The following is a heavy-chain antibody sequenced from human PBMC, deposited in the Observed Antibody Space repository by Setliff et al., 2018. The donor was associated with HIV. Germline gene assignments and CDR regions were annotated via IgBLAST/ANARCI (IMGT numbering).Heavy chain of an antibody. J-gene: IGHJ4*02. D-gene: IGHD2-2*01. CDR2: IVPIFGTT. Sequence: SVKVSCKASGGSFGSYAITWVRQAPGQRLEWMGGIVPIFGTTNYAQKFQGRVTITADESTSTAYMELSSLRSEDTAVYYCARVKRTSAYDYWGQGTLVTVSS. V-gene: IGHV1-69*13. CDR3: ARVKRTSAYDY. CDR1: GGSFGSYA.